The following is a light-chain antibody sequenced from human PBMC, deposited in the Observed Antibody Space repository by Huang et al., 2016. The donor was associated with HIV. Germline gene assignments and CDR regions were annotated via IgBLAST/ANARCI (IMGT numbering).Light chain of an antibody. CDR1: QGISDS. V-gene: IGKV1-NL1*01. J-gene: IGKJ2*03. CDR3: QQHYSTRYS. Sequence: DIQMTQSPSSLSASVGDRVTITCRASQGISDSLAWYQQKPGKAPKLLLHDASRLQSGVPSMFSGSGSGTDFTLTISRLQPEDFATYYCQQHYSTRYSFGQGTKLEIK. CDR2: DAS.